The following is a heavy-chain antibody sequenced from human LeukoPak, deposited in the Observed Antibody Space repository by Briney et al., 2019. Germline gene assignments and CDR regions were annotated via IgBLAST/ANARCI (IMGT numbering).Heavy chain of an antibody. V-gene: IGHV3-9*01. CDR1: GFTFDDYA. Sequence: PGRSLRLSCAASGFTFDDYAMHWVRQAPGKGLEWVSGISWNSGSIGYADSVKGRFTISRDNAKNSLYLQVNGLRAEDTAVYYCARWAVTGIYLDSWGQGTLLTVSS. J-gene: IGHJ4*02. D-gene: IGHD6-19*01. CDR2: ISWNSGSI. CDR3: ARWAVTGIYLDS.